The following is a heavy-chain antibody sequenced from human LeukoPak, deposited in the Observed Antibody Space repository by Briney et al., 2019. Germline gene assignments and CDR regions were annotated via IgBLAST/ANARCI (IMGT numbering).Heavy chain of an antibody. Sequence: GGSLRLSCAASGFTFSSYAMSWVRQAPGKGLEGVTAISGSGGSTYYADSVKGRLTISRDNSKNALYLQMNSLRAEDTAVYYCAKDLHVREGTAFDIWGQGTMVTVSS. V-gene: IGHV3-23*01. J-gene: IGHJ3*02. D-gene: IGHD1-1*01. CDR3: AKDLHVREGTAFDI. CDR1: GFTFSSYA. CDR2: ISGSGGST.